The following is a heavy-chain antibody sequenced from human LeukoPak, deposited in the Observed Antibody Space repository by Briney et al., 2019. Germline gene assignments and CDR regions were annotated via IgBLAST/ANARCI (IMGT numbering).Heavy chain of an antibody. CDR3: ARVVAAAGHSI. D-gene: IGHD6-13*01. CDR2: IYSGGST. V-gene: IGHV3-66*01. J-gene: IGHJ3*02. Sequence: GGSLRLSCAASGFTVSSNYMSWVRQAPGKGLEWVLVIYSGGSTYYADSVKGRFTISRDNSKNTLYLQMNSLRAEDTAVYYCARVVAAAGHSIWGQGTMVTVSS. CDR1: GFTVSSNY.